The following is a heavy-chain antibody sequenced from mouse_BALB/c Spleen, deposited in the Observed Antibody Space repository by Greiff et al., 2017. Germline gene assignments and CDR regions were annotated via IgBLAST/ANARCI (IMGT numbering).Heavy chain of an antibody. D-gene: IGHD1-1*01. J-gene: IGHJ2*01. CDR2: INPSNGRT. CDR3: ARRPITTVVAGTPYFDY. CDR1: GYTFTSYW. Sequence: QVQLQQPGAELVKPGASVKLSCKASGYTFTSYWMHWVKQRPGQGLEWIGEINPSNGRTNYNEKFKSKATLTVDKSSSTAYMQLSSLTSEDSAVYYGARRPITTVVAGTPYFDYWGQGTTLTVSS. V-gene: IGHV1S81*02.